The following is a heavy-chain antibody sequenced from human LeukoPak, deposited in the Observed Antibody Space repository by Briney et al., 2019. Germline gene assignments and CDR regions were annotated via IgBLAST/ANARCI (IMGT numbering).Heavy chain of an antibody. J-gene: IGHJ4*02. V-gene: IGHV7-4-1*02. CDR1: GGTFSSYA. CDR3: AREITYYYDSSGYYYITSCFDY. CDR2: INTNTGNP. D-gene: IGHD3-22*01. Sequence: GASVKVSCKASGGTFSSYAISWVRQAPGQGLEWMGWINTNTGNPTYAQGFTGRFVFSLDTSVSTAYLQISSLKAEDTAVYYCAREITYYYDSSGYYYITSCFDYWGQGTLVTVSS.